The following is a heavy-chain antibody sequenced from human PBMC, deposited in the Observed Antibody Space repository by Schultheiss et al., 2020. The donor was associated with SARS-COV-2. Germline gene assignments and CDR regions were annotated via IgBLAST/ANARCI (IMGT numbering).Heavy chain of an antibody. CDR2: INHSGNT. J-gene: IGHJ5*02. Sequence: SETLSLTCTVSGGSVSSGSYYWSWIRQPPGKGLEWIGEINHSGNTNYDPSLKSRVTISVDTSKNQFSLKLSSVTAADTAVYYCARRGCSGGSCYYSDWFDPWGQGTLVTVSS. CDR3: ARRGCSGGSCYYSDWFDP. V-gene: IGHV4-39*07. CDR1: GGSVSSGSYY. D-gene: IGHD2-15*01.